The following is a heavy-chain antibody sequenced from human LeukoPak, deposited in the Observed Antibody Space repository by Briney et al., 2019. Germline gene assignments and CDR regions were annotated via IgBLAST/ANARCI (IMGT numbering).Heavy chain of an antibody. CDR1: GFTFSSYA. Sequence: GRSLRLSCAASGFTFSSYAMSWVRQAPGKGLEWVSAISGSGGSTYYADSVKGRFTISRDNSKNTLYLQMNSLRAEDTAVYYCAKRGYSYGRPLCWGQGTLVTVSS. CDR2: ISGSGGST. V-gene: IGHV3-23*01. CDR3: AKRGYSYGRPLC. J-gene: IGHJ4*02. D-gene: IGHD5-18*01.